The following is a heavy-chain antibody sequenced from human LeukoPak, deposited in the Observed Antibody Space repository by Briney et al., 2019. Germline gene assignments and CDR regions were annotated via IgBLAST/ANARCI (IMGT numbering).Heavy chain of an antibody. V-gene: IGHV3-21*01. D-gene: IGHD1-26*01. CDR1: GFTFSSYR. J-gene: IGHJ4*02. CDR3: ASDSESLRREFDY. CDR2: ISSSSRYI. Sequence: GGSLSLSCAASGFTFSSYRMNWVRQAPGKGLEWVSSISSSSRYIYYAGSVKGRLTISRDNTKNSLYLQMNTLRAEDTAVYYCASDSESLRREFDYWGQGTLVTVSS.